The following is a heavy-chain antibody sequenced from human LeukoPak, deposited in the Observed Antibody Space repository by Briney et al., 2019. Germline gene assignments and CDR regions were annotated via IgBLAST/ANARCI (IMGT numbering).Heavy chain of an antibody. J-gene: IGHJ3*02. Sequence: GGSLRLSCAASGFTFSDCYMSWIRQAPGKGPEWVSSITSGRTTYYADSVKGRFTISNDNAKKSLFLQMNSLRAEDTAVYYCARARRPKWERDGYTSKESAFDIWGQGTMVTVS. CDR3: ARARRPKWERDGYTSKESAFDI. CDR1: GFTFSDCY. D-gene: IGHD5-24*01. CDR2: ITSGRTT. V-gene: IGHV3-69-1*01.